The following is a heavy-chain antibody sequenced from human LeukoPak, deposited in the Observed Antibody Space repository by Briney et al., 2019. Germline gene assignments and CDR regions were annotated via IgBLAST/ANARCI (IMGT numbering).Heavy chain of an antibody. J-gene: IGHJ6*02. CDR3: ARVLVRDGWFGELLVLYGMDV. CDR2: ISYDGSNK. D-gene: IGHD3-10*01. V-gene: IGHV3-30*04. CDR1: GFTFSSYA. Sequence: GGSLRLSCAASGFTFSSYAMHWVRQAPGKGLEWVAVISYDGSNKYYADSVKGRFTISRDNSKNTLYLQMNSLRAEDTAVYYCARVLVRDGWFGELLVLYGMDVWGQGTTVTVFS.